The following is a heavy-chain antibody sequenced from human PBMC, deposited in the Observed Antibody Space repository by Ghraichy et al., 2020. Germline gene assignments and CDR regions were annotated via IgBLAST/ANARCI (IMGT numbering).Heavy chain of an antibody. CDR3: ARGLYCSGGSCYAAYYYYGMDV. V-gene: IGHV3-30*01. Sequence: GGSLRLSCAASGFTFSSYAMHWVRQAPGKGLEWVAVISYDGSNKYYADSVKGRFTISRDNSKNTLYLQMNSLRAEDTAVYYCARGLYCSGGSCYAAYYYYGMDVWGQGTTVTVSS. D-gene: IGHD2-15*01. CDR1: GFTFSSYA. CDR2: ISYDGSNK. J-gene: IGHJ6*02.